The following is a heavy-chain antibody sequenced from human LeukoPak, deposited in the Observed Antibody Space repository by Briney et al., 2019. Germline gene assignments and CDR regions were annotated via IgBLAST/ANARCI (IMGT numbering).Heavy chain of an antibody. D-gene: IGHD3-10*01. CDR3: AGEFLSNFYGSSSHDY. CDR1: SVCYRHYY. CDR2: INHNGGI. V-gene: IGHV4-34*01. Sequence: SETLSLSCAVDSVCYRHYYGAWVRQPPGKGLEWIGEINHNGGINYNPSLKSRVTLSLDTPMNHVSLRLTSVTAADTGVYYCAGEFLSNFYGSSSHDYWGQGTLVSVSS. J-gene: IGHJ4*02.